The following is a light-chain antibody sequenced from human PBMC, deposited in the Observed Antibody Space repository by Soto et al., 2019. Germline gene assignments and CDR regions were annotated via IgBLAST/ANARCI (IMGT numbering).Light chain of an antibody. CDR1: SSDVGGYNY. CDR2: DVS. J-gene: IGLJ2*01. Sequence: QSALTQPASVSGSPGQSITISCTGTSSDVGGYNYVSWYQQYPDKAPKLMIYDVSNRPSGVSNRFTGSKSGNTASLTISGLQAEDEADYYCSSYTSSSTGVVFGGGTKLTVL. CDR3: SSYTSSSTGVV. V-gene: IGLV2-14*01.